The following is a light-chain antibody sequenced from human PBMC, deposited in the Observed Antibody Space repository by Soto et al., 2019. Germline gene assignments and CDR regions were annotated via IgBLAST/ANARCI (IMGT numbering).Light chain of an antibody. J-gene: IGLJ1*01. CDR3: QVWDSSRDLHV. CDR1: NIESKS. CDR2: ADD. V-gene: IGLV3-21*02. Sequence: SYELTQPPLVSVAPGQTARIMCGGNNIESKSVHWYQQKAGQAPVLVVYADDDRPSGIPERFSGSNSGNTATLTITRVEAGDEADYFCQVWDSSRDLHVFGSGTKLTVL.